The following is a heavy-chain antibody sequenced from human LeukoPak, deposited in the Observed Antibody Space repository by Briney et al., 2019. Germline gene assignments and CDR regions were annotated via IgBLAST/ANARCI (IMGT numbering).Heavy chain of an antibody. CDR1: GFTFSSYG. D-gene: IGHD3-10*01. J-gene: IGHJ4*02. Sequence: PGRSLRLSCAASGFTFSSYGMHWVRQAPGKGLERVAVIWYDGSNKYYADSVKGRFTISRDNSKNTLYLQMNSLRAEDTAVYYCAKDIYYGSGSYWGQGTLVTVSS. CDR3: AKDIYYGSGSY. CDR2: IWYDGSNK. V-gene: IGHV3-33*06.